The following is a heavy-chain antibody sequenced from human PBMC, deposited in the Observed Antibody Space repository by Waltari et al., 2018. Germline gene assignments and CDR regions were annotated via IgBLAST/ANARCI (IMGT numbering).Heavy chain of an antibody. J-gene: IGHJ3*02. Sequence: QLQLQESGPGLVKPSETLSLTCTVPGGSISSSSYYWGWIRQPHGKGLEWIGSIYYSGSTYYNPSLKSRVTISVDTSKNQFSLKLSSVTAADTAVYYCARVSLTRANDAFDIWGQGTMVTVSS. CDR2: IYYSGST. V-gene: IGHV4-39*07. CDR3: ARVSLTRANDAFDI. D-gene: IGHD4-4*01. CDR1: GGSISSSSYY.